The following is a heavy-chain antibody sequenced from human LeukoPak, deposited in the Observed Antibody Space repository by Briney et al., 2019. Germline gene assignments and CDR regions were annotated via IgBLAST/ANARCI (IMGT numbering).Heavy chain of an antibody. D-gene: IGHD3-3*01. CDR3: ARDGGFGVVIAYYFDY. CDR1: GGSISSYY. Sequence: SGTLSLTCTVSGGSISSYYWSWIRQPAGKGLEWIGRIYTSGSTNYNPSLKSRVTMSVDTSKDQFSLKLSSVTAADTAVYYCARDGGFGVVIAYYFDYWGQGTLVTVSS. V-gene: IGHV4-4*07. J-gene: IGHJ4*02. CDR2: IYTSGST.